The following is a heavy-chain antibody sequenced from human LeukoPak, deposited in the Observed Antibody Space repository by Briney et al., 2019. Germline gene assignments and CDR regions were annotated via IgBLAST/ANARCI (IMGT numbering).Heavy chain of an antibody. D-gene: IGHD4/OR15-4a*01. CDR2: ISSCSFDI. J-gene: IGHJ6*03. CDR1: GFTFSSYT. V-gene: IGHV3-21*01. Sequence: PGGSLRLSCAASGFTFSSYTFNWVRQAPGKGLAWVASISSCSFDIYTADSVKRPLADSRDNAKNSLSRRMSSRRAEAMAVYYCARDGDYGTPVGDNDFYMDFWGKGTTVTVSS. CDR3: ARDGDYGTPVGDNDFYMDF.